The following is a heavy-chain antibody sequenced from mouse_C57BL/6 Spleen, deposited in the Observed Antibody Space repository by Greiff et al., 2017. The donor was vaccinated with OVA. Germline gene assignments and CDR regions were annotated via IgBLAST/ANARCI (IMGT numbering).Heavy chain of an antibody. V-gene: IGHV5-6*01. Sequence: EVQVVESGGDLVKPGGSLKLSCAASGFTFSSYGMSWVRQTPDKRLEWVATISSGGSYTYYPDSVKGRFTISRDNAKNTRDLQRSSLKAEDTAMYDGARGSNYVYYAMDYWGQGTSVTVSS. CDR1: GFTFSSYG. D-gene: IGHD2-5*01. CDR2: ISSGGSYT. J-gene: IGHJ4*01. CDR3: ARGSNYVYYAMDY.